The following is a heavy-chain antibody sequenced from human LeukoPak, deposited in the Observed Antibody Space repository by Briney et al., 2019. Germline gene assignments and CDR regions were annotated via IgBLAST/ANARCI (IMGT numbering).Heavy chain of an antibody. CDR3: ARDVYNWNDGMDV. J-gene: IGHJ6*02. V-gene: IGHV3-48*03. D-gene: IGHD1-20*01. CDR1: GFTFSSYE. CDR2: ISSSGSTI. Sequence: GGSLRLSCAASGFTFSSYEMNWVRQAPGKGLEWVSYISSSGSTIYYADSVKGRFTISRDNTKNSLYLQMNSLRAEDTAVYYCARDVYNWNDGMDVWGQGTTVTVSS.